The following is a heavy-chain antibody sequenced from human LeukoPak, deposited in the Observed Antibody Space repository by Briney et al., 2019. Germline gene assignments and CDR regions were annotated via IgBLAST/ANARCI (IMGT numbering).Heavy chain of an antibody. CDR2: IRGNGGST. J-gene: IGHJ4*02. D-gene: IGHD5-12*01. CDR3: AKAVDIVATISILFDY. CDR1: GFTFSSYA. Sequence: GWSLTLPCAASGFTFSSYAMSWVRQAPRKGLEWVAAIRGNGGSTYYAVSVQGRFTISRDNSKHTLYLQMNSLRAEDTAVYYCAKAVDIVATISILFDYWGQETLVTVSS. V-gene: IGHV3-23*01.